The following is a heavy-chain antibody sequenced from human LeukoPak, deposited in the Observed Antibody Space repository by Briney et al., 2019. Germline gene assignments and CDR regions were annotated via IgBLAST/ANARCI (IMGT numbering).Heavy chain of an antibody. V-gene: IGHV5-51*01. J-gene: IGHJ5*02. CDR3: ARLSAPMDWFDP. CDR2: IHPGDSDT. Sequence: GESLKISCQASGYTFAKYWIGWVRQMPGKGLEWMGIIHPGDSDTRYSPSLQGQVTTSADKSISTAYLQWSSLKASDTAMYYCARLSAPMDWFDPWGQGTLVTVSS. CDR1: GYTFAKYW. D-gene: IGHD5-24*01.